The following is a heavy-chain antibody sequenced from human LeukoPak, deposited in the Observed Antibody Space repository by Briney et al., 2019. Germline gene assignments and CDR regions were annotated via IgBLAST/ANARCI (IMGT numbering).Heavy chain of an antibody. D-gene: IGHD1-26*01. Sequence: PSQALSLTCTVSGGSISTYYWNWIRQPPGKGLEWIGYIYNSGSTNYNPSLKSRVTISVDTSKNQFSLKLSSVTAADTAVYYCAREPWELLDWFDPWGQGTLVTVSS. CDR1: GGSISTYY. CDR3: AREPWELLDWFDP. CDR2: IYNSGST. V-gene: IGHV4-59*01. J-gene: IGHJ5*02.